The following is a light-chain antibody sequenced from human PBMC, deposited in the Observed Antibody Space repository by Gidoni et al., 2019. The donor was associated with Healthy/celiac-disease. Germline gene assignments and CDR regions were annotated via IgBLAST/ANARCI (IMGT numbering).Light chain of an antibody. CDR2: QDS. V-gene: IGLV3-1*01. J-gene: IGLJ2*01. CDR1: KLGDKY. CDR3: QAWDSSTAV. Sequence: SYELPQPPSLSVSPGQTASITCSGDKLGDKYACWYQQKPGQSPVVVIYQDSKRPSGSPERFSGSNAGNTATLTISGTQAMDEADYYCQAWDSSTAVFGGGTKLTVL.